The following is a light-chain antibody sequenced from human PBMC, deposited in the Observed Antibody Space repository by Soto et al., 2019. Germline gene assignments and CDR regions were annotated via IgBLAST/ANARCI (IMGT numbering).Light chain of an antibody. CDR1: RIVRSN. V-gene: IGKV3-15*01. CDR3: QKFNKSPWT. CDR2: GAS. J-gene: IGKJ1*01. Sequence: EIVITQSPATLSVSPGERFTLSFRSSRIVRSNLAWYQQKPGQAPRLLSYGASTRASGVPPRFSGSGSGTEFTLTISSLQAEDVAVYYCQKFNKSPWTFGEGTKVDIK.